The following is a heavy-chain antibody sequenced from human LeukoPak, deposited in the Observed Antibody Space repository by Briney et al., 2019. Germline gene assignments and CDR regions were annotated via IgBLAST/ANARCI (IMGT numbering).Heavy chain of an antibody. V-gene: IGHV4-61*02. J-gene: IGHJ4*02. CDR2: IKSSNT. CDR3: ARVPDWTYVPDY. CDR1: GGSISSDRFY. D-gene: IGHD3-16*01. Sequence: PSETLSLTCTASGGSISSDRFYWTWVRQPPGKGLEWIGRIKSSNTNYNPSLKSRVNISVDTSTNQFSLKLSSLTAADTAVYYCARVPDWTYVPDYWGQGTLVTVSS.